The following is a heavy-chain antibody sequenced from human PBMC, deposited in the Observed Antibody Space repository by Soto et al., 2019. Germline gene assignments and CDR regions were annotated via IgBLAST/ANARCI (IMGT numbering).Heavy chain of an antibody. V-gene: IGHV3-21*01. CDR2: INNIGSYI. CDR3: VRDDIGLGIDY. CDR1: GCDFRTYT. D-gene: IGHD1-26*01. J-gene: IGHJ4*02. Sequence: GGSLRLSCAASGCDFRTYTMNWVRQAPGKGLEWVSSINNIGSYIYYEDSLRGRFTISRDNARNSLFLQMDSLRAEDTAIYYCVRDDIGLGIDYWGLGTLVTVSS.